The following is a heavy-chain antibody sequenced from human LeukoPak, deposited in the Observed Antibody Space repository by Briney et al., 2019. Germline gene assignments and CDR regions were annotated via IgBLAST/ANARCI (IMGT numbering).Heavy chain of an antibody. CDR3: ARDSSAARYNY. V-gene: IGHV1-2*02. CDR1: GYTFSDYY. J-gene: IGHJ4*02. D-gene: IGHD6-6*01. CDR2: INPNTGGT. Sequence: ASVKVSCKASGYTFSDYYMHWVRQAPGQGLEWMGWINPNTGGTDYAQRFQGRVTMTRDTSISTAYLELSRLRSDDTAVCYCARDSSAARYNYWGQGTLVTVSS.